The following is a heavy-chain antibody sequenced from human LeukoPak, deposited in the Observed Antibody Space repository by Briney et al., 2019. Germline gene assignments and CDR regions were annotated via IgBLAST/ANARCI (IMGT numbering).Heavy chain of an antibody. CDR1: GGSISSSSYY. V-gene: IGHV4-61*05. CDR2: IYYTGSS. J-gene: IGHJ4*01. Sequence: SETLCLTCTVSGGSISSSSYYWGWIRQSPGKGLEWIGYIYYTGSSSYNPSLRSRVTISADTSKNQFSLKLSSVTAADTAVYYCASRKLGNDYWGQGTLVTVSS. CDR3: ASRKLGNDY. D-gene: IGHD7-27*01.